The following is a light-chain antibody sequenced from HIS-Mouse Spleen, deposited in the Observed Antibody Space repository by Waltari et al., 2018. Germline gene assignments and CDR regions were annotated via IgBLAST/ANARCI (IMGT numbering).Light chain of an antibody. CDR2: GKT. CDR1: SLRSYY. Sequence: SSELTQDPAVSVALGQTVRITCQGDSLRSYYASWYQQKPGQAPVLVIYGKTNRPSGIPDRFSGSKSGTSASLAITGLQAEDEADYYCQSYDSSLSGWVFGGGTKLTVL. CDR3: QSYDSSLSGWV. V-gene: IGLV3-19*01. J-gene: IGLJ3*02.